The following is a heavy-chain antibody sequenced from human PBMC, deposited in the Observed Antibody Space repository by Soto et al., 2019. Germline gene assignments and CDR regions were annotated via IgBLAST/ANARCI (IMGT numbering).Heavy chain of an antibody. CDR2: IIPILGIA. D-gene: IGHD3-16*01. J-gene: IGHJ5*01. V-gene: IGHV1-69*04. CDR3: ARVRAESYDNWFDS. Sequence: SVKVSCKASGYTFTGYYMHWVRQAPGQGLEWMGRIIPILGIANYAQKFQGRVTITADKSTSTAYMELSSLRSEDTAVYYCARVRAESYDNWFDSWGQGTLVTVSS. CDR1: GYTFTGYY.